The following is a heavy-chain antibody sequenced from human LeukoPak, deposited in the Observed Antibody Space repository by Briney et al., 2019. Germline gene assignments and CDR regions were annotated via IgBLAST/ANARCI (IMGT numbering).Heavy chain of an antibody. V-gene: IGHV4-39*01. D-gene: IGHD5-18*01. CDR1: GGSISSSRYY. J-gene: IGHJ4*02. Sequence: SETLSLTCTVSGGSISSSRYYWGWIRQPPGKGLEWIGSIYYSGSTYYNLSLKSRVTISVDTSKNQFSLKLSSVTAADTAVYYCASGYSYGYDYWGQGTLVTVSS. CDR2: IYYSGST. CDR3: ASGYSYGYDY.